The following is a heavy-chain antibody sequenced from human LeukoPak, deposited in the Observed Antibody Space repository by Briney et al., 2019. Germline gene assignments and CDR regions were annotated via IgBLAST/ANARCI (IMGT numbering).Heavy chain of an antibody. J-gene: IGHJ5*02. CDR3: ARVPKQQLGQFGP. D-gene: IGHD6-13*01. V-gene: IGHV3-21*01. CDR1: GFTFSSYS. Sequence: KTGGSLRLSCAASGFTFSSYSMNWVRQAPGKGLEWVSSISSSSSYIYYADSVKGRFTISRDNAKNSLYLQTNSLRAEDTAVYYCARVPKQQLGQFGPWGQGTLVTVSS. CDR2: ISSSSSYI.